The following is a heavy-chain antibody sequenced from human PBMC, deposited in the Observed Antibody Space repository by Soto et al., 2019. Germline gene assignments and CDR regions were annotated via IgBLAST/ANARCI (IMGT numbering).Heavy chain of an antibody. CDR2: TRNKANSYTT. CDR1: GFTFSDHY. J-gene: IGHJ6*02. CDR3: AREMYYDFWSGLGYYGMDV. V-gene: IGHV3-72*01. D-gene: IGHD3-3*01. Sequence: GGSLRLSCAASGFTFSDHYMDWVRQAPGKGLEWVGRTRNKANSYTTEYAASVKGRFTISRDDSKNSLYLQMNSLKTEDTAVYYCAREMYYDFWSGLGYYGMDVWGQGTTVTVSS.